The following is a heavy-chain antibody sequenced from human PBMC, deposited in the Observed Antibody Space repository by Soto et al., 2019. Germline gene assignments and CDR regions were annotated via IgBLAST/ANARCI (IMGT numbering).Heavy chain of an antibody. D-gene: IGHD3-10*01. CDR1: KVTAW. V-gene: IGHV3-15*01. J-gene: IGHJ6*02. CDR3: GDLDGSYFGIDV. CDR2: IKSKADGETI. Sequence: EVQLVASGGGLVKPGGSLRLSCGASKVTAWMSWVRQAPGKGLEWVGRIKSKADGETIDYAAPVQGRFTISRDDSKDMVYSEMNSLKIEDTAVYSCGDLDGSYFGIDVWGQGTTVTVSS.